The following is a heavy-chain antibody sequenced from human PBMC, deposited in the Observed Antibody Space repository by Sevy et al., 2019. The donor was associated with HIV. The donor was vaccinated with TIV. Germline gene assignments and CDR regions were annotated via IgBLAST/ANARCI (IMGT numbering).Heavy chain of an antibody. J-gene: IGHJ4*02. V-gene: IGHV3-7*03. CDR2: IKQDGSDK. CDR1: GFTFSSYW. D-gene: IGHD3-10*01. CDR3: ARVLTYYYGSGADY. Sequence: GGSLRLSCAASGFTFSSYWMSWVRQAPGKGLEWVANIKQDGSDKYYVDSVKGRFTISRDNAKNSLYLQMNSLRAEDTAVYYCARVLTYYYGSGADYWGQGTLVTVSS.